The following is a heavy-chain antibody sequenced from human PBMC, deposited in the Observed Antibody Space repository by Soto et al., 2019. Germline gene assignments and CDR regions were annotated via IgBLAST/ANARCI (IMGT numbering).Heavy chain of an antibody. CDR2: MKPSTGDS. V-gene: IGHV1-8*01. D-gene: IGHD6-13*01. J-gene: IGHJ5*02. Sequence: VASVKVSCKASGYTFITNDINWVRRASGRGLEWMGWMKPSTGDSGSDPDFQGRITMTRDTATSTAYMELSSLKFEDTAVYYCARGGPAAGFDLWGQGSLVTVSS. CDR3: ARGGPAAGFDL. CDR1: GYTFITND.